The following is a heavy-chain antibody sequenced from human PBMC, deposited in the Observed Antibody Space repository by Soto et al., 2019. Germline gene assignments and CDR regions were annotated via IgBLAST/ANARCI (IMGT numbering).Heavy chain of an antibody. Sequence: GGSLRLSCAASGFTFSSYGMHWVRQSPGKGLEWVAVISYDGSNKYYADSVKGRFTISRDNSKNTLYLQMNSLRAEDTAVYYCAAPSVDTAYSTNWFDPWGQGTLVTVSS. CDR2: ISYDGSNK. V-gene: IGHV3-30*03. CDR3: AAPSVDTAYSTNWFDP. CDR1: GFTFSSYG. D-gene: IGHD5-18*01. J-gene: IGHJ5*02.